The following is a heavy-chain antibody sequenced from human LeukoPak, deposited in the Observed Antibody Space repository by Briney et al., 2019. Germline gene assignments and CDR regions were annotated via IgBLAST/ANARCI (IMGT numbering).Heavy chain of an antibody. CDR3: ARTNLDCKSGVCYDY. CDR1: GDTFSMYT. Sequence: SVKVSCKASGDTFSMYTFSWVRQAPGQGLEWMGRIIPIPDIANYPQKFQGRVTITADILTSTTYMELSSLRSDDTAVYYCARTNLDCKSGVCYDYWGQGTPVTVSS. CDR2: IIPIPDIA. D-gene: IGHD2-8*01. J-gene: IGHJ4*02. V-gene: IGHV1-69*02.